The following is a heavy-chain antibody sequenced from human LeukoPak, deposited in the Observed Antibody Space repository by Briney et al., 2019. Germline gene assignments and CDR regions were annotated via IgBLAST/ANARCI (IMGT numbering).Heavy chain of an antibody. D-gene: IGHD4-17*01. CDR1: GFTVSSNS. J-gene: IGHJ4*02. V-gene: IGHV3-53*01. Sequence: GGSLRLSCAASGFTVSSNSMSWVRHAPGKGLEWVSVIYSGGSTYYADSVKGRFTISRDNFKNTVYLQMNSLRAEDTAVYYCASGMTTVWSYFDYWGQGTLVTVSS. CDR3: ASGMTTVWSYFDY. CDR2: IYSGGST.